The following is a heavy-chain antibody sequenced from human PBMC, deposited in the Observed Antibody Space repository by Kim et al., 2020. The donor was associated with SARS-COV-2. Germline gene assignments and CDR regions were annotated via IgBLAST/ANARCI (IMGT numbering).Heavy chain of an antibody. D-gene: IGHD3-10*01. J-gene: IGHJ4*02. CDR3: ARSSPVDYYGSGAPWCFDY. V-gene: IGHV4-31*02. Sequence: SRVTISVDTSKNQFSLKLSSVTAADTAVYYCARSSPVDYYGSGAPWCFDYWGQGTLVTVSS.